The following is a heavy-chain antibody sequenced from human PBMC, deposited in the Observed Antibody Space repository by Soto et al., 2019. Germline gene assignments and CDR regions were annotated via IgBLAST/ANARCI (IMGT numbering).Heavy chain of an antibody. Sequence: QVQLVESGGGVVQPGRSLRLSCAASGFTFSSYGMHWVRQAPGKGLEWVAVISYDGSNKYYADSVKGRFTISRDNSKNTLYRQMNSLRAEDTAVYYCAKDPGGQAVALDYWGQGTLVTVSS. CDR1: GFTFSSYG. J-gene: IGHJ4*02. V-gene: IGHV3-30*18. CDR2: ISYDGSNK. CDR3: AKDPGGQAVALDY. D-gene: IGHD6-19*01.